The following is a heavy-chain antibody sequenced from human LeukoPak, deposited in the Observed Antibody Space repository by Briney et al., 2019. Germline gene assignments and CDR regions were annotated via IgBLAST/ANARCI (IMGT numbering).Heavy chain of an antibody. V-gene: IGHV1-69*01. CDR3: ARDEIKRDYQGYYYGMDV. Sequence: ASVKVSCKASGGTFSSYAISWVRQAPGQGLEWMGGIIPIFGTANYAQKFQGRVTITADESTSTAYMELSSLRSEDTAVYYCARDEIKRDYQGYYYGMDVWGQGTTVTVSS. CDR2: IIPIFGTA. CDR1: GGTFSSYA. J-gene: IGHJ6*02. D-gene: IGHD4-11*01.